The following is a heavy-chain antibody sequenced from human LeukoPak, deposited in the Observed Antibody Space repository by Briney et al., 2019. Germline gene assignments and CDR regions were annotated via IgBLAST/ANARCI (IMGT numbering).Heavy chain of an antibody. D-gene: IGHD2-8*01. Sequence: SETLSLTCAVYGGSFSGYYWSWIRQPPGKGLEWIGEINHSGSTNYNPSLKSRVTISVDTSKNQFSLKLSSVTAEDTAVYYCARDTLMVDPPPFDYWGQGTLVTVSS. J-gene: IGHJ4*02. CDR3: ARDTLMVDPPPFDY. CDR1: GGSFSGYY. V-gene: IGHV4-34*01. CDR2: INHSGST.